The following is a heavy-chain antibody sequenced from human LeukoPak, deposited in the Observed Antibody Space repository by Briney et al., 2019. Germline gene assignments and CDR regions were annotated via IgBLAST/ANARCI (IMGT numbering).Heavy chain of an antibody. V-gene: IGHV4-39*01. D-gene: IGHD6-13*01. CDR2: IYYSGST. CDR1: GGSISSSSYY. J-gene: IGHJ4*02. CDR3: ARHGGSSGWYHFDY. Sequence: SETLSLTCTVSGGSISSSSYYWGWIRQPPGKGLEWIGSIYYSGSTYYNPSLKSRVTISVDTSKNQFSLNLNSVTAAGTALYYCARHGGSSGWYHFDYWGQGTLVTVSS.